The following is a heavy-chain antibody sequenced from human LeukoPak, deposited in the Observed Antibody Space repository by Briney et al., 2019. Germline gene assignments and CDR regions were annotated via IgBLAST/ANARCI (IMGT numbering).Heavy chain of an antibody. CDR3: ARDSLGYCSGGSCYGVYFDY. CDR2: ISAYNGNT. CDR1: GYTFTSYG. Sequence: ASVKVSCKASGYTFTSYGISWVRQAPGQGLEWMGWISAYNGNTNYAQKLQGRVTMTTDTSTSTAYMELRSLRSDVTAVYYCARDSLGYCSGGSCYGVYFDYWGQGTLVTVSS. V-gene: IGHV1-18*01. D-gene: IGHD2-15*01. J-gene: IGHJ4*02.